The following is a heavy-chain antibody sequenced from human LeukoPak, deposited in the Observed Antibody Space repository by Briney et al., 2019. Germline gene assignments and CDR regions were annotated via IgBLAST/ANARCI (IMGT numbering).Heavy chain of an antibody. J-gene: IGHJ4*02. CDR3: AKDKYELLLADYFDY. CDR2: ISGSGGST. CDR1: GFTFSSYA. D-gene: IGHD3-22*01. Sequence: GGSLRLSCAASGFTFSSYAMSWVRQAPGKGPEWVSAISGSGGSTYYADSVKGRFTISRDNSKNTLYLQMNSLRAEDTAVYYCAKDKYELLLADYFDYWGQGTLVTVSS. V-gene: IGHV3-23*01.